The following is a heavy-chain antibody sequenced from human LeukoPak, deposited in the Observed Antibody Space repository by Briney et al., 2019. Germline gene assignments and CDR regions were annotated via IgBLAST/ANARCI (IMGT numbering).Heavy chain of an antibody. CDR3: AKNYDFWSGIGSYFDY. CDR1: GFKFSSYG. D-gene: IGHD3-3*01. Sequence: GGSLRPSCAASGFKFSSYGMSWVRQAPGKGLEWVSTFSGSGYSTYYADSVKGRFTISRDSSKNTLYLQMNSLRAEDTAVYYCAKNYDFWSGIGSYFDYWGQGTLVTVSS. V-gene: IGHV3-23*01. CDR2: FSGSGYST. J-gene: IGHJ4*02.